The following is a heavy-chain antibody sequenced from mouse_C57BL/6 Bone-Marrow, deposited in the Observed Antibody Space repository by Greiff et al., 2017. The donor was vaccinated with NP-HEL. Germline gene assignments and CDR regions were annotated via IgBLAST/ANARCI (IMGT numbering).Heavy chain of an antibody. CDR3: ERIYYEYDGPYFDV. J-gene: IGHJ1*03. D-gene: IGHD2-4*01. V-gene: IGHV1-50*01. Sequence: QVQLQQPGAELVKPGASVKLSCKASGYTFTSYWMQWVKQRPGQGLEWIGEIDPSDGYTNYNQKFKGKATLTVDTSSSTAYMQLSSLTSEDSAVYYCERIYYEYDGPYFDVWGTGTTVTVSS. CDR2: IDPSDGYT. CDR1: GYTFTSYW.